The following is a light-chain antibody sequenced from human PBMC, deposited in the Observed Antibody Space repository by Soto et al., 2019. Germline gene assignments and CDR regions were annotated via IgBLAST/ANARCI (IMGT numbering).Light chain of an antibody. CDR2: DVT. J-gene: IGLJ2*01. CDR3: SSYTNSGALVV. V-gene: IGLV2-14*01. Sequence: QSALTQPASVSGSPGQSITISCTGTSSDIGGYKYVSWYQQHPGKAPKLMIYDVTNRPSVVSNRFSGSKSGNTASLTISGLQAEDEADYYCSSYTNSGALVVFGGGTKLTVL. CDR1: SSDIGGYKY.